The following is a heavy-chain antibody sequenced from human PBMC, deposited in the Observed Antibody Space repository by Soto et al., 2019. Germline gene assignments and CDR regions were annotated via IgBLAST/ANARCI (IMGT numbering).Heavy chain of an antibody. Sequence: SETLSLTCTVSGGSISSYYWSWIRQPPGKGLEWIGYIYYSGSTNYNPSLKSRVTISVDTSKNQFSLKLSSVTAADTAVYYCARDAQYSSSWYDNYYYYGMDVWGQGTTVTVS. J-gene: IGHJ6*02. CDR3: ARDAQYSSSWYDNYYYYGMDV. CDR1: GGSISSYY. D-gene: IGHD6-13*01. CDR2: IYYSGST. V-gene: IGHV4-59*01.